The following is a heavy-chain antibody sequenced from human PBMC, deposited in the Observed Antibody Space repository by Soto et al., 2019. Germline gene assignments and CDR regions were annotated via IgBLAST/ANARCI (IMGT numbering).Heavy chain of an antibody. D-gene: IGHD6-19*01. CDR1: GASISSYF. CDR3: AREAGPDRWFDP. CDR2: ISTSGTT. J-gene: IGHJ5*02. Sequence: SETLSLTCTVSGASISSYFWTWIRQPAGKGLDWIGRISTSGTTNYNPSLKSRVTMSVDTSKNHFSLNLSSVTAADTAVYYCAREAGPDRWFDPWGQGTPVT. V-gene: IGHV4-4*07.